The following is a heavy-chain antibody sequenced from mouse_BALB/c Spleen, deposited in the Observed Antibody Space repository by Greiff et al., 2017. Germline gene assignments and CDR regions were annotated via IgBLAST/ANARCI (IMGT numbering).Heavy chain of an antibody. V-gene: IGHV1-7*01. CDR2: INPSTGYT. J-gene: IGHJ3*01. CDR3: ARNTDYYGSSFFAY. D-gene: IGHD1-1*01. Sequence: VQLQQSGAELAKPGASVKMSGKASGYTFTSYWMHWVKQRPGQGLEWIGYINPSTGYTEYNQKFKDKATLTADKSSSTAYMQLSSLTSEDSAVYYCARNTDYYGSSFFAYWGQGTLVTVSA. CDR1: GYTFTSYW.